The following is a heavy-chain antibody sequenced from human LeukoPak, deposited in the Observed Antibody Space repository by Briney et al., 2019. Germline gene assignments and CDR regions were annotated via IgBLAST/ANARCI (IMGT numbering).Heavy chain of an antibody. CDR1: GFTFSSYA. V-gene: IGHV3-23*01. J-gene: IGHJ1*01. CDR3: AKLPSHSTMIYGYFQH. CDR2: ISGSGGST. D-gene: IGHD3-22*01. Sequence: PGGSLRLSCAASGFTFSSYAMSWVRQAPGKGLEWVSAISGSGGSTYYADSVKGRFTISRDNSKNTLYLQMNSLRAEDTAVYYCAKLPSHSTMIYGYFQHWGQGTLVTVSS.